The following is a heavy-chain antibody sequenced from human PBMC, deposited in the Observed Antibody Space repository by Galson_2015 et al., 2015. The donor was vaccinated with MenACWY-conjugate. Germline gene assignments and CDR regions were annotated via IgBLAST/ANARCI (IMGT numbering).Heavy chain of an antibody. Sequence: SLRLSCAASGFTFSDYYMSWIRQAPGKGLEWVSYISTGRTYISYADSVKGRFTISRDNAESSLYLQMHSLRADDTAVYYCARKEGRGTGVFHGMDVRGQGTTVTVSS. D-gene: IGHD3-10*01. V-gene: IGHV3-11*03. CDR3: ARKEGRGTGVFHGMDV. J-gene: IGHJ6*02. CDR1: GFTFSDYY. CDR2: ISTGRTYI.